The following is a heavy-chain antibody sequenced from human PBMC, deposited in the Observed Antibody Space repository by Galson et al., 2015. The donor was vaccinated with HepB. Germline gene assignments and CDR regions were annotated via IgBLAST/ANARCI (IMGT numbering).Heavy chain of an antibody. CDR3: ARVLGRREGPFDY. Sequence: SVKVSCKASGGTFSNYAISWVRQAPGQGLEWMGRFIPILDSTNYAQNFQGRVTITADKSTNTAYMELSSLRSEDTAVYYCARVLGRREGPFDYWGQGTLVTVSS. CDR2: FIPILDST. J-gene: IGHJ4*02. V-gene: IGHV1-69*04. CDR1: GGTFSNYA. D-gene: IGHD1-1*01.